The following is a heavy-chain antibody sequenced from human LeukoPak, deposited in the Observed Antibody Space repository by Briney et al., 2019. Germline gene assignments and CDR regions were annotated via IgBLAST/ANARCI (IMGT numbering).Heavy chain of an antibody. D-gene: IGHD6-19*01. Sequence: ASVKVSCKASGYTFTDYYMHWVRQAPGQGLEWMGWINPNSGGTNYAQKFQGRVTMTTDTSISTAYMELSRLRSDDTAVYYCARDTSETVAGYYYYYMDVWGKGTTVTVSS. CDR2: INPNSGGT. J-gene: IGHJ6*03. CDR3: ARDTSETVAGYYYYYMDV. V-gene: IGHV1-2*02. CDR1: GYTFTDYY.